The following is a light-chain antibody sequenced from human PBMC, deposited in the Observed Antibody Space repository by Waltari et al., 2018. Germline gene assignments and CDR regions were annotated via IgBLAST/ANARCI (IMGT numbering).Light chain of an antibody. Sequence: QSVLTQPPSASATPGQRVTISCSGSSSNIGSNTVNWYHHLPGTAPKLLIYSNSQRPSGVPDRFSGSKSGTSGSLAISGLQSDDEADYYCASWDDSVNGVIFGGGTQLTVL. CDR2: SNS. CDR3: ASWDDSVNGVI. J-gene: IGLJ2*01. V-gene: IGLV1-44*01. CDR1: SSNIGSNT.